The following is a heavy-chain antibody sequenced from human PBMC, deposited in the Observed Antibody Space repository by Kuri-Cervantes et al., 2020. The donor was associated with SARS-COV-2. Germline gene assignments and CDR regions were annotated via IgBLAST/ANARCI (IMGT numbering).Heavy chain of an antibody. CDR2: IYYSEST. CDR1: GGSISSYY. D-gene: IGHD1-1*01. V-gene: IGHV4-59*01. Sequence: SETLSLTCTVSGGSISSYYWSWIRQPPGKGLEWIGYIYYSESTNYNPSLKSRVTISVDTSKNQFSLKLSYVTAADTVVYYCARVRVPPYFDYWGQGTLVTVSS. J-gene: IGHJ4*02. CDR3: ARVRVPPYFDY.